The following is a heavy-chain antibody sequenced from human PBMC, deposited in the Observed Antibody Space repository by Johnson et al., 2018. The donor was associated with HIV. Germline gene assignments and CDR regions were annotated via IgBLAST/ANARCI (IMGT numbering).Heavy chain of an antibody. CDR3: ARGGGRGIFVHRDAFDV. J-gene: IGHJ3*01. V-gene: IGHV3-30*03. Sequence: QVQVVESGGGVVQPGRSLRLSCAASGFTFSRFGMHWVRQAPGKGLEWVAHISYDGTNQHYADSVQGRFTISRDNSKNTLYREMNSLRPDDTAIFYCARGGGRGIFVHRDAFDVWGQGTLVTVSS. CDR2: ISYDGTNQ. CDR1: GFTFSRFG. D-gene: IGHD3-3*02.